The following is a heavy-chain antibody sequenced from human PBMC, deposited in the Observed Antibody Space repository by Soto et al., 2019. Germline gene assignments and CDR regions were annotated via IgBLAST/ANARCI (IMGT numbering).Heavy chain of an antibody. CDR3: ARLFRVVTPGPFDY. V-gene: IGHV5-51*01. Sequence: EVQLVQSGAEVKKPGESLKISCKGSGYTFTSYWIGWVRQMPGKGLEWMGIIQPGDSDTRYSPSFQGKVTISADKSISTADLQWSSLKASDTAMYYCARLFRVVTPGPFDYWGQGSLVTVSS. CDR1: GYTFTSYW. D-gene: IGHD3-22*01. J-gene: IGHJ4*02. CDR2: IQPGDSDT.